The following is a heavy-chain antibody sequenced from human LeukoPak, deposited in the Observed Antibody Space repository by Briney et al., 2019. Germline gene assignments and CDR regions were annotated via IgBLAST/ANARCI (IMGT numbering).Heavy chain of an antibody. CDR1: GYTFTGYY. V-gene: IGHV1-2*06. CDR3: ANWYCSSTSCYVD. D-gene: IGHD2-2*01. Sequence: SVKVSCKASGYTFTGYYMHWVRQAPGQGLEWMGRINPNSGGTNYAQKFQGRVTMTRDTSISTAYMELSRLRSDDTAVYYCANWYCSSTSCYVDWGQGTLVTVSS. CDR2: INPNSGGT. J-gene: IGHJ4*02.